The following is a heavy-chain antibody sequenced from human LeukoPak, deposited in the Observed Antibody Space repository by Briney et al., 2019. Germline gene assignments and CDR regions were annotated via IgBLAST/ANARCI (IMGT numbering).Heavy chain of an antibody. J-gene: IGHJ4*02. D-gene: IGHD5-12*01. CDR3: ARQPGGDYSGYDYLSGDYFDY. CDR2: ISSSGSTI. V-gene: IGHV3-48*03. CDR1: GFTFSSYE. Sequence: GGSLRLSCAASGFTFSSYEMNWVHQAPGKGLEWVSYISSSGSTIYYADSVKGRFTISRDNAKNSLYLQMNSLRAEDTAVYYCARQPGGDYSGYDYLSGDYFDYWGQGTLVTVSS.